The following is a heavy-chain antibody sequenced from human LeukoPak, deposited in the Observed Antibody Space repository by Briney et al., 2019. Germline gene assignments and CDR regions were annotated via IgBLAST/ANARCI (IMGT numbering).Heavy chain of an antibody. CDR3: ARASLLGVVINWFDP. Sequence: PSETLSLTCTVSGGSISSYYWSWIRQPPGKGLEWIGFIYYSGSTNYNPSLKSRVTISVDTSKNQFSLKLSSVTAADTAVYYCARASLLGVVINWFDPWGQGTLVTVSS. CDR2: IYYSGST. CDR1: GGSISSYY. J-gene: IGHJ5*02. V-gene: IGHV4-59*01. D-gene: IGHD3-3*01.